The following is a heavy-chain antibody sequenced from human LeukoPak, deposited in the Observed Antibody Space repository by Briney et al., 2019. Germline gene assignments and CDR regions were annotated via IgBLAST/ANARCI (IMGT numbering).Heavy chain of an antibody. CDR1: GYTFTGYY. V-gene: IGHV1-2*02. D-gene: IGHD3-9*01. CDR2: INPNSGGT. Sequence: ASVKVSCKASGYTFTGYYMHWVRQAPGQGLEWMGWINPNSGGTNYAQKFQGRVTMTRDTSISTAYMELSRLRSDDTAVYYCARDSGYFDSSFGYWGQGTLVTVSS. CDR3: ARDSGYFDSSFGY. J-gene: IGHJ4*02.